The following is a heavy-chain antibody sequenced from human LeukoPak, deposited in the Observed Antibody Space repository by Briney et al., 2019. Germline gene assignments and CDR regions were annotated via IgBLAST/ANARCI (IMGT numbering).Heavy chain of an antibody. J-gene: IGHJ4*02. CDR1: GFTVSSNY. Sequence: GGSLRLSCAASGFTVSSNYVSWVRQAPGKGLEWVSVIYSGGSTYYADSVKGRFTISRDNSKNTLYLQMNSLRAEDTAVYYCARDCGYSSSCGFDYWGQGTLVTVSS. D-gene: IGHD6-13*01. CDR2: IYSGGST. V-gene: IGHV3-53*01. CDR3: ARDCGYSSSCGFDY.